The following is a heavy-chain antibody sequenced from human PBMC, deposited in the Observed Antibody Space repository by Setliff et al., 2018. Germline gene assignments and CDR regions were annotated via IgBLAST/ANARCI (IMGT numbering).Heavy chain of an antibody. V-gene: IGHV3-23*01. CDR2: IFGSGDNT. CDR3: ARNWATAQHYYYGMDV. Sequence: GGSLRLSCAASGFSFSSYAMSWVRQAPGKGLEWVSKIFGSGDNTYYADSVKGRFTISRDNSKNTLYLQMTSLRAEDTATYFCARNWATAQHYYYGMDVWGQGTTVTVSS. D-gene: IGHD2-21*02. J-gene: IGHJ6*02. CDR1: GFSFSSYA.